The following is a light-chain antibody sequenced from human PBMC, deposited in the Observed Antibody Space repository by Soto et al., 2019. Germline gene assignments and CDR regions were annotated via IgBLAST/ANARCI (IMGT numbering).Light chain of an antibody. CDR2: GAS. CDR1: QSVSSN. J-gene: IGKJ4*01. V-gene: IGKV3-15*01. Sequence: EIVMTQSPATLSVSPGERATLSCRASQSVSSNLAWYQQKPGQAPRLLIYGASTRATGIPARFSGSGSGTEFTLTISSLRSEDFAVYYCQQYNNWPPRTLTFGGGTKVEIK. CDR3: QQYNNWPPRTLT.